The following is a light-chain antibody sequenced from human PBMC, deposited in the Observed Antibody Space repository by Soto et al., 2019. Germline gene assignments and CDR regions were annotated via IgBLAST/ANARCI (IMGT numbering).Light chain of an antibody. Sequence: EIQMTQSPSTLSASVGDRVTITCRASQSISSWLAWYQQRPREAPKLLIYGASSLESGVPSRFSGSGSGTEFTLTISSLQPTDFATYYCQQYATSSPTFGQGTKLEIK. J-gene: IGKJ2*01. CDR2: GAS. CDR3: QQYATSSPT. V-gene: IGKV1-5*01. CDR1: QSISSW.